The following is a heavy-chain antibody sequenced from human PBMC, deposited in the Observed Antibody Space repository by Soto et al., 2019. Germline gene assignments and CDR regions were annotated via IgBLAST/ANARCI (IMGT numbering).Heavy chain of an antibody. CDR3: ARTADGYNYLNY. J-gene: IGHJ4*02. D-gene: IGHD5-12*01. CDR1: GGPISSGGYY. Sequence: SETLSLTCTVSGGPISSGGYYWSWIRQHPGKGLEWIGYIYYSGSTYYNPSLESRVIISVDTSKNQISLRLSSVTAADTAVYYCARTADGYNYLNYWGQGTLVTVSS. V-gene: IGHV4-31*03. CDR2: IYYSGST.